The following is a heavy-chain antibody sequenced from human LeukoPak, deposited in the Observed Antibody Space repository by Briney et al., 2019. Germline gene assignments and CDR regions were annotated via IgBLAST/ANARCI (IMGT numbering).Heavy chain of an antibody. CDR3: ARSLPDWFDP. V-gene: IGHV6-1*01. Sequence: SQTLSLTCAISGDSVSSSSAAWNWIRQSPSRGLEWLGRTYYRSTWYNDYAVSLKGRITINPDTSKNQFSLQLNSVTPEDTAVYYCARSLPDWFDPWGQGTLVTVSS. CDR2: TYYRSTWYN. CDR1: GDSVSSSSAA. J-gene: IGHJ5*02.